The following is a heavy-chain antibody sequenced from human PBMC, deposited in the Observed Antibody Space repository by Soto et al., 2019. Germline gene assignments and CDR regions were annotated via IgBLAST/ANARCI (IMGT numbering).Heavy chain of an antibody. CDR1: GFTFSSYG. CDR2: ISYDGSNK. Sequence: QVQLVESGGGVVQPGRSLRLSCAASGFTFSSYGMHWVRQAPCKGLEWVAVISYDGSNKYYADSVKGRFTISRDNSKNQLYLHMNSLRAEDTAVYYCAQAISVGMVRGVTSFDYWGQGTLVTVSS. J-gene: IGHJ4*02. V-gene: IGHV3-30*18. CDR3: AQAISVGMVRGVTSFDY. D-gene: IGHD3-10*01.